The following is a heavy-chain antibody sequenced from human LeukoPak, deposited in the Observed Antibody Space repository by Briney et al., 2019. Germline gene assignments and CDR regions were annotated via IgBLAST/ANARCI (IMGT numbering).Heavy chain of an antibody. CDR1: GFTFSSYS. J-gene: IGHJ6*02. V-gene: IGHV3-48*02. CDR3: ASQGGLLWFGELSGGMDV. D-gene: IGHD3-10*01. CDR2: ISSSSSTI. Sequence: PGGSLRLSCAASGFTFSSYSMNWVRQAPGKGLEWVSYISSSSSTIYYADSVKGRFTISRDNAKNSLYLQMNSLRDEDTAVYYCASQGGLLWFGELSGGMDVWGQGTTVTVSS.